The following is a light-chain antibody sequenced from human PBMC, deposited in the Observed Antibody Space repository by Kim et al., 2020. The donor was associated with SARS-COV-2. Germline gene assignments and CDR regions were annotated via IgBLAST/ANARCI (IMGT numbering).Light chain of an antibody. V-gene: IGLV1-47*02. CDR1: TSNIGSHS. CDR2: INH. Sequence: QSVLTQPPSASGTPGQRVTISCSGGTSNIGSHSVYWYKQTPGTAPKLLIYINHQRPSGVPDRFSGSKSGTSASLAISGLRSEDEAEYYCAAWDDTLSGPVFGGGTKVTVL. CDR3: AAWDDTLSGPV. J-gene: IGLJ3*02.